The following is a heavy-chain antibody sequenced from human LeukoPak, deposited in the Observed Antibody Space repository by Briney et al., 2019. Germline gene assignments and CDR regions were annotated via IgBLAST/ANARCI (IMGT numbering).Heavy chain of an antibody. CDR3: ARGGPGYLKP. CDR1: GGSISSYY. D-gene: IGHD5-12*01. Sequence: SETLSLTCSVSGGSISSYYWSWIRQPPGKGLEWIGYIYYSGSTNYNPSLKSRVTISVDTSKNQFSLKLSSVTAADTAVYYCARGGPGYLKPWGQGTLVTVSS. CDR2: IYYSGST. V-gene: IGHV4-59*01. J-gene: IGHJ5*02.